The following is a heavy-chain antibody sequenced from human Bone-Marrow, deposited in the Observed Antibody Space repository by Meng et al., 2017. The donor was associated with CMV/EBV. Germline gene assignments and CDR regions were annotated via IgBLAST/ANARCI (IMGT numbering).Heavy chain of an antibody. D-gene: IGHD3-16*01. CDR2: IYYSGST. CDR3: ARLRLGAHLDY. CDR1: GGSISSYY. V-gene: IGHV4-59*04. Sequence: SETLSLTCTVSGGSISSYYWSWIRQPPGKGLEWIGYIYYSGSTYYNPSLKSRVTISVDTSKNQFSLKLSSVTAADTAVYYCARLRLGAHLDYWGQGTLVTVSS. J-gene: IGHJ4*02.